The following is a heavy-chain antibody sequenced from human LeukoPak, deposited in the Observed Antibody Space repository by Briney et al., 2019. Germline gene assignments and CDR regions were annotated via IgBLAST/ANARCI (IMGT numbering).Heavy chain of an antibody. CDR1: GFTFSSYG. J-gene: IGHJ4*02. D-gene: IGHD5-18*01. V-gene: IGHV3-30*18. Sequence: QPGRSLRLSCAASGFTFSSYGMHWVRLAPGKGLEWVAVISYDGSDKYSADSVKGRFTISRDNSKNTLYLQMNSLRAEDTAVYYCAKNAHYQGYSYGGIDYWGQGTLVTVSS. CDR2: ISYDGSDK. CDR3: AKNAHYQGYSYGGIDY.